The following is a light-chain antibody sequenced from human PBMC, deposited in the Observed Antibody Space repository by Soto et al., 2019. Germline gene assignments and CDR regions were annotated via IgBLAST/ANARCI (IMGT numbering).Light chain of an antibody. V-gene: IGKV3-20*01. CDR1: QSVRGSY. CDR3: QQYGYSPGT. Sequence: EIVLTQSPGTLSLSPGERATLSCRASQSVRGSYLGWYQQKPGQAPRLLIYDASRRATGIPDRFSGSGSGTDFTLTISRLEPDDFAVYCCQQYGYSPGTFGQGTKVEIK. CDR2: DAS. J-gene: IGKJ1*01.